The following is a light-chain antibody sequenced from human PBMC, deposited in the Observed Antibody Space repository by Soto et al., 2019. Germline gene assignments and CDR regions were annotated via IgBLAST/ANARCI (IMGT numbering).Light chain of an antibody. J-gene: IGKJ1*01. V-gene: IGKV2-24*01. CDR3: MQATQFPRT. CDR2: KIS. CDR1: QSLVHSDGDTY. Sequence: IVITQFPLSLPVAPGEPASIACRCIQSLVHSDGDTYLSWLHQRPGQPPRLLIYKISNRFSGVPDRFSGSGAGTDFTLEISRVEAEDVGVYYCMQATQFPRTFGQGTRWIS.